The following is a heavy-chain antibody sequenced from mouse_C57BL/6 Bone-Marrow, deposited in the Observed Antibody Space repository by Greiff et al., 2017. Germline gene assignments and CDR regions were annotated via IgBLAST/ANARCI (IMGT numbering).Heavy chain of an antibody. V-gene: IGHV1-81*01. CDR2: IYPRSGNT. CDR3: ARFDSYAMDY. Sequence: VKLMESGAELARPGASVKLSCKASGYTFTSYGISWVKQRTGQGLEWIGEIYPRSGNTYYNEKFKGKATLTADKSSSTAYMELRSLTSEDSAVYFCARFDSYAMDYWGQGTSVTVSS. J-gene: IGHJ4*01. CDR1: GYTFTSYG.